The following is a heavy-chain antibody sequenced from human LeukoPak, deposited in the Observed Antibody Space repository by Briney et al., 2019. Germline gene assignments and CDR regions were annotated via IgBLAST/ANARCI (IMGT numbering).Heavy chain of an antibody. CDR3: ARDGSSWFDYYYYMDV. D-gene: IGHD6-13*01. Sequence: SETLSLTCTVSGGSISSSSYYWGWIRQPPGQGLEWIGSIYYSGSTYYNPSLKSRVTISVDTSKNQFSLKLSSVTAADTAVYYCARDGSSWFDYYYYMDVWGKGSTVTVSS. J-gene: IGHJ6*03. CDR2: IYYSGST. V-gene: IGHV4-39*07. CDR1: GGSISSSSYY.